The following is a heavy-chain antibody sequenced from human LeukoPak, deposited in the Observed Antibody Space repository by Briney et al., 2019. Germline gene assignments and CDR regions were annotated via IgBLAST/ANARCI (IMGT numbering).Heavy chain of an antibody. J-gene: IGHJ3*02. V-gene: IGHV3-66*01. D-gene: IGHD4/OR15-4a*01. CDR3: ARVVRRLTAFDI. CDR2: IYSGGST. CDR1: GFTVSSNY. Sequence: GGSLRLSCAASGFTVSSNYMSWVRQAPGKGLEWVSVIYSGGSTYYADSVKGRFTISRDNSKNTLYLQMNSLRAEDTAVYYCARVVRRLTAFDIWGQGTMVTVSS.